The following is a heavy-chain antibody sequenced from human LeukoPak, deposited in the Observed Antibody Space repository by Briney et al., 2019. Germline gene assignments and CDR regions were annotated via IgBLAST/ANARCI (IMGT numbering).Heavy chain of an antibody. CDR3: ARGVGQDAFDI. Sequence: GGSLRLSCAASGFTIRTNYMSWVRQAPGKGLEWVSVIYSGGNTYYADSVKGRFTFSKDNSKNTLYLQMTNLRVEDTAVYYCARGVGQDAFDIWGQGTMVTVSS. V-gene: IGHV3-53*01. CDR1: GFTIRTNY. CDR2: IYSGGNT. J-gene: IGHJ3*02. D-gene: IGHD1-26*01.